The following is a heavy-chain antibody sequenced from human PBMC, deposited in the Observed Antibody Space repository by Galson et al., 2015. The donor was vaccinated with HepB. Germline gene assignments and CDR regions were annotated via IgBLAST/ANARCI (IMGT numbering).Heavy chain of an antibody. Sequence: SGAEVKKPGGSLRLSCAASGFTFTSYAMSWVRQAPAKGLEWVSTIGGTGGTTYYADSVKGRFTISRDNSMNTLYLQMNSLRAEDTAVYYCAGLSGYDFWSGYFPMDVWGKGTTVTVSS. CDR1: GFTFTSYA. V-gene: IGHV3-23*01. J-gene: IGHJ6*03. CDR3: AGLSGYDFWSGYFPMDV. D-gene: IGHD3-3*01. CDR2: IGGTGGTT.